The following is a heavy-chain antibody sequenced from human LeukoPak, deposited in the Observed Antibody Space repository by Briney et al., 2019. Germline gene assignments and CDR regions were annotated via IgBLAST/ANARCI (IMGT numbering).Heavy chain of an antibody. V-gene: IGHV4-34*01. CDR2: INHSGST. J-gene: IGHJ4*02. CDR1: GGSFSGHY. CDR3: ATNPYYYDSSGSDY. D-gene: IGHD3-22*01. Sequence: PSETLPLTCAAYGGSFSGHYWSWIRQPPGKGLEWIGEINHSGSTNYNPSLKSRVTISVDTSKNQFSLKLSSVTAADTAVYYCATNPYYYDSSGSDYWGQGTLVTVSS.